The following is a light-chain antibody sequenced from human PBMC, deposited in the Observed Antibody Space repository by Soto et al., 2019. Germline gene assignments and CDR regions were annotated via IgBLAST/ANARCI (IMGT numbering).Light chain of an antibody. V-gene: IGLV2-8*01. J-gene: IGLJ3*02. CDR1: SSDLGGYNF. Sequence: QSALTQPASVSGSPGQSITISCTGTSSDLGGYNFVSWYQHHPGKAPKLMIYQVSNRPSGVPDRFSGSKSGNTASLTVSGLQAEDEADYYCNSYAGGDWVFGVGTKVTVL. CDR3: NSYAGGDWV. CDR2: QVS.